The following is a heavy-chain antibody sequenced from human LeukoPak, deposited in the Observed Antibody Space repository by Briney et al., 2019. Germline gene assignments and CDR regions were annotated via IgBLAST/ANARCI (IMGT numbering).Heavy chain of an antibody. V-gene: IGHV1-24*01. CDR1: GYTLTELS. J-gene: IGHJ3*02. CDR2: FDPEDGET. Sequence: ASVKVSCKVSGYTLTELSMHWVRQAPGKGLEWMGGFDPEDGETIYAQKFQGGVTMTEDTSTDTAYMELSSLRSEDTAVYYCATDTLGIIVPAAKGPYGDYDRGAFDIWGQGTMVTVSS. D-gene: IGHD2-2*01. CDR3: ATDTLGIIVPAAKGPYGDYDRGAFDI.